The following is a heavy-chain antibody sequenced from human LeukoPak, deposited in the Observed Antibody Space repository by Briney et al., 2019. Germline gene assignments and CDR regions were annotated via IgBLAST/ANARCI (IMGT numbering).Heavy chain of an antibody. CDR2: IYYSGST. Sequence: PSETLSLTCTVSGGSISSGSYYWGWIRQPPGKGLEWIGSIYYSGSTYYNPSLKSRVTISVGTSKNQFSLKLSSVTAADTAVYYCARGVGGSEWNWFDPWGQGTLVTVSS. J-gene: IGHJ5*02. CDR3: ARGVGGSEWNWFDP. D-gene: IGHD5-12*01. V-gene: IGHV4-39*07. CDR1: GGSISSGSYY.